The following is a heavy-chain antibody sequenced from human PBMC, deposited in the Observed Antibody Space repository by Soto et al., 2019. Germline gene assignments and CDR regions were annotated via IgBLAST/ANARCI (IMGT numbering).Heavy chain of an antibody. CDR3: ARDTVLTGMFDF. Sequence: QVLLQESGPGQVKPSETLSLTCTVPGGSIGSYHWSWVRQPPGKGLEWIASVYYTGTTNYNPSLGSRVTISIDAPGNRFSMEITSVTAADTAIYYCARDTVLTGMFDFWGQGTLVTVSS. J-gene: IGHJ4*02. V-gene: IGHV4-59*01. CDR1: GGSIGSYH. CDR2: VYYTGTT. D-gene: IGHD4-17*01.